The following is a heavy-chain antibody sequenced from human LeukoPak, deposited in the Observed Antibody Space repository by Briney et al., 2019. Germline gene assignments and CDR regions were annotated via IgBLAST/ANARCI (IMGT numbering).Heavy chain of an antibody. J-gene: IGHJ5*02. D-gene: IGHD4-17*01. CDR3: AHRSLYSPTTGSWFDP. CDR2: IYWNDDK. Sequence: GSGPTLVKPTQTLTLTCTFSGFSLSTSGVGVGWIRQPPGKALEWLALIYWNDDKRYSPSLKSRLTITKDTSKNQVVLTMTNMDPVDTATYYCAHRSLYSPTTGSWFDPWGQGTLVTVSS. CDR1: GFSLSTSGVG. V-gene: IGHV2-5*01.